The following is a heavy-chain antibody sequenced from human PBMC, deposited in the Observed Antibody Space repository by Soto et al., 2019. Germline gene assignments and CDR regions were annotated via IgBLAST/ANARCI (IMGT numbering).Heavy chain of an antibody. CDR3: ARGPNPYYFDY. CDR1: GYTFTSYA. V-gene: IGHV1-3*01. J-gene: IGHJ4*02. CDR2: INAGNGNT. Sequence: QVQLVQSGAEVKKPGASVKVSCKASGYTFTSYAMHWVRKAPGHRLEWMGWINAGNGNTKYSQTFQGRVTITRDTSASPAYKELSSRRSEATAVYDCARGPNPYYFDYWGKGTLVTVSS.